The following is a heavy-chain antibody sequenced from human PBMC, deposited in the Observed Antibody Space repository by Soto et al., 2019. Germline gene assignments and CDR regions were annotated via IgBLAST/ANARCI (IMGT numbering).Heavy chain of an antibody. Sequence: ASVKVSCKASGGTFSSYAISWVRQAPGQGLEWMGGIIPIFGTANYAQKFQGRVTITADESTSTAYMELNSLRSEDTTVYYCARDRVVVRVPAAEYYHNLFDPWGQGTLVTVSS. J-gene: IGHJ5*02. CDR2: IIPIFGTA. CDR1: GGTFSSYA. D-gene: IGHD2-2*01. CDR3: ARDRVVVRVPAAEYYHNLFDP. V-gene: IGHV1-69*13.